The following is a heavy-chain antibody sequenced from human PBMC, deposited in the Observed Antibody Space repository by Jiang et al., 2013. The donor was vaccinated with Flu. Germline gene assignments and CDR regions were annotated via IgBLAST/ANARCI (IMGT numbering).Heavy chain of an antibody. D-gene: IGHD3-22*01. V-gene: IGHV4-4*07. Sequence: VSGGSISSYYWSWIRQSAGKGLEWIGRIYTSGSTNYNPSLKSRVTMSVDTSKNQFSLKLSSVTAADTAVYYCARVNIGGLTMIDWGQGTLVTVSS. CDR3: ARVNIGGLTMID. CDR2: IYTSGST. CDR1: GGSISSYY. J-gene: IGHJ4*02.